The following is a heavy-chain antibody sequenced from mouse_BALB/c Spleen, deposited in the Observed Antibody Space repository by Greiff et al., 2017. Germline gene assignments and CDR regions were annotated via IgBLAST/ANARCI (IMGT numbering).Heavy chain of an antibody. D-gene: IGHD2-1*01. J-gene: IGHJ3*01. V-gene: IGHV2-2*02. Sequence: QVHVKQSGPGLVQPSQSLTISCTASGFSLTSYGVHWVRQSPGKGLEWLGVIWSGGSTDYYAAFISRLSISKDNSKSQVFFQMNSLQANDTAMYYCASYGNYGGWCAYWGQGTLVTVSA. CDR1: GFSLTSYG. CDR2: IWSGGST. CDR3: ASYGNYGGWCAY.